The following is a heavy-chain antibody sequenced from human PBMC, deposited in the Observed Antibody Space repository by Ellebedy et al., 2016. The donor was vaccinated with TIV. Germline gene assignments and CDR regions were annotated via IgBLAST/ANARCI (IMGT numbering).Heavy chain of an antibody. CDR1: GFTFSSYT. J-gene: IGHJ4*02. Sequence: GESLKISCAASGFTFSSYTVNWVRKAPGKGLEWVASITGSSSYMFYSDSVKGRFTISRDNAKNSLYLQMNSLRAEDTAVYYCSRGIAAVMYWGQGTLVTVSS. CDR2: ITGSSSYM. CDR3: SRGIAAVMY. D-gene: IGHD6-13*01. V-gene: IGHV3-21*01.